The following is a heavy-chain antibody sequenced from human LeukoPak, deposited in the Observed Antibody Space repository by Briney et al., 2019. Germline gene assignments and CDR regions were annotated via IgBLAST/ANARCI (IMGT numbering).Heavy chain of an antibody. CDR1: GFTFIDSY. V-gene: IGHV3-11*01. CDR3: AKVAAPGDIVVVPAASLVDDAFDI. CDR2: IGGSGRDI. D-gene: IGHD2-2*01. Sequence: PGGSLRLSCVSSGFTFIDSYMSSVRQTPERGLECISYIGGSGRDIKYADSVKGRFTSSRDNAKNTLYLQMNSLRAEDTAVYYCAKVAAPGDIVVVPAASLVDDAFDIWGQGTMVTVSS. J-gene: IGHJ3*02.